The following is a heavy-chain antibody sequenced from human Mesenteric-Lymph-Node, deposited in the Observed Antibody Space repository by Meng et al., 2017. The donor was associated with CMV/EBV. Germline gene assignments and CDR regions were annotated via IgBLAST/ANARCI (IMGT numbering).Heavy chain of an antibody. CDR1: GGSISSYY. D-gene: IGHD6-6*01. V-gene: IGHV4-59*01. CDR2: IYYSGST. CDR3: ARATRDYFDY. J-gene: IGHJ4*02. Sequence: SETLSLTCTVSGGSISSYYWSWIRQPPGKGLEWIGYIYYSGSTNYNPSLKSRVTTSVDTSKNQFSLKLSSVTAAETAVYYCARATRDYFDYWGQGTLVTVSS.